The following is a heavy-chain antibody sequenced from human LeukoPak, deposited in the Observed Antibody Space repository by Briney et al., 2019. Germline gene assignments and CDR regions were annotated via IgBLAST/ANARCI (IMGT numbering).Heavy chain of an antibody. CDR3: ATPTLGTIGEYLFDY. J-gene: IGHJ4*02. D-gene: IGHD1-7*01. CDR1: GYNFPIYW. Sequence: GESLKISCKGSGYNFPIYWIGWVRQLPGKGLEWMGIIYPGDSDARYSPSFQGRVTISADKSISTAYLQWSTLKASDTAVYYCATPTLGTIGEYLFDYWGQGTLVTVSS. V-gene: IGHV5-51*01. CDR2: IYPGDSDA.